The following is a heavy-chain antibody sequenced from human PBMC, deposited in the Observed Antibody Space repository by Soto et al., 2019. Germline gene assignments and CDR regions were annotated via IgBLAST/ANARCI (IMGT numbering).Heavy chain of an antibody. CDR2: ISGSGDNT. V-gene: IGHV3-23*01. D-gene: IGHD2-15*01. Sequence: EVQLLESGGGLVQPGGSLRLSCAASGFTFRNYAMSWVRQAPGKGLEWVSSISGSGDNTYHTDSVKGRFTNSRDNSQNALYLQMNSLRAEDTAVYYCASSPGMVEAEHSDYWGQGTLLTVSS. CDR3: ASSPGMVEAEHSDY. J-gene: IGHJ4*02. CDR1: GFTFRNYA.